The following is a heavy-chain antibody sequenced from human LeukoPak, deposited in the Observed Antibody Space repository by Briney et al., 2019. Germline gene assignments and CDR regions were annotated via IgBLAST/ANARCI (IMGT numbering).Heavy chain of an antibody. J-gene: IGHJ6*02. CDR3: ARDLPQNYYGSSGYERTPYYGMDV. V-gene: IGHV1-69*04. Sequence: SVKVSSKASGGTFSSYAISWVRQAPGQGLEWMGRIIPILGIANYAQKFQGRVTITADKSTSTAYMELSSLRSEDTAVYYCARDLPQNYYGSSGYERTPYYGMDVWGQGTTVTVSS. CDR1: GGTFSSYA. D-gene: IGHD3-22*01. CDR2: IIPILGIA.